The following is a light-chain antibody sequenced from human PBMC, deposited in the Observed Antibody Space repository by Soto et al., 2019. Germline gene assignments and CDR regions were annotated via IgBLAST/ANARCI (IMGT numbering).Light chain of an antibody. V-gene: IGLV1-47*01. J-gene: IGLJ2*01. Sequence: QSVLTQPPSASGTPGQRVTISCSGSSSHIGSNYVYWYQQLPGTAPKLLIYRNNQRPSGVPDRFSGSKSGTSASLAISGLRSEDEADFYCAAWDDSLNAVVFGGGTKLTVL. CDR2: RNN. CDR3: AAWDDSLNAVV. CDR1: SSHIGSNY.